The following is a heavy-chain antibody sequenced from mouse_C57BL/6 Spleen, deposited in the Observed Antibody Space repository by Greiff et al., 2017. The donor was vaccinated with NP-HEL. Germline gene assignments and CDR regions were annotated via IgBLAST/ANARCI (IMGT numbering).Heavy chain of an antibody. J-gene: IGHJ4*01. V-gene: IGHV1-72*01. CDR2: IDPNSGGT. CDR1: GYTFTSYW. Sequence: QVQLQQSGPELVKPGASVKISCKASGYTFTSYWMHWVKQRPGRGLEWIGRIDPNSGGTKYNEKFKSKATLTVDKPSSTAYMQLSSLTSEDSAVYYCARYLDYGDYYAMDYWDQGTSVTVSS. CDR3: ARYLDYGDYYAMDY. D-gene: IGHD2-4*01.